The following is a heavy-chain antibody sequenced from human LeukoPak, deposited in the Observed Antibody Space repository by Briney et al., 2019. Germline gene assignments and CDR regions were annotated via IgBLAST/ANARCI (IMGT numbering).Heavy chain of an antibody. CDR3: AKEYCSTTNCLGD. V-gene: IGHV3-30*18. CDR2: ISYDGSEK. Sequence: GGSLRLSCAASGFTFSTYVFHWVRQAPAKGLEWVAVISYDGSEKYYADSVRGRFTISRDNSKNTLYLQMTSLRAEDTAVYYCAKEYCSTTNCLGDWGLGTLVTVSS. J-gene: IGHJ4*02. D-gene: IGHD2-2*01. CDR1: GFTFSTYV.